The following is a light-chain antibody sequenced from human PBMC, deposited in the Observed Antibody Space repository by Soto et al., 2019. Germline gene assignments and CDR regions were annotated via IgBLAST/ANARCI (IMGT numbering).Light chain of an antibody. CDR3: QQYSTYFRT. CDR2: KAS. Sequence: DIQMTQSPSTLSASVGDRDTITCRASQSISSWLAWYQQKPGKAPKLLIYKASTLESGVPSRFSGSGSGTEFTLSISSLQPDDFATYYCQQYSTYFRTFGPGTKVEIK. V-gene: IGKV1-5*03. J-gene: IGKJ1*01. CDR1: QSISSW.